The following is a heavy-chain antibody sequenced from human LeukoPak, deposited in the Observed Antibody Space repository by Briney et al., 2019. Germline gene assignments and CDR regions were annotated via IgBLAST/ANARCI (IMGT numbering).Heavy chain of an antibody. Sequence: SETLSLTCTVSGYSISSGYYWAWIRQPPGKGLEWIGYIYYSGSTNYNPSLKSRVTISADASRNHVSLTLNSVTAADTAVYYCARDSGTTGEVKFDPWGQGTLVTVSS. D-gene: IGHD3-10*01. CDR2: IYYSGST. CDR3: ARDSGTTGEVKFDP. V-gene: IGHV4-38-2*02. J-gene: IGHJ5*02. CDR1: GYSISSGYY.